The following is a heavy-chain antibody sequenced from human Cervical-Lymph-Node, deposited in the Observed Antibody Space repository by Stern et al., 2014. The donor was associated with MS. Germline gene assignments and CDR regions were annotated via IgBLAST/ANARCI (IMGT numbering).Heavy chain of an antibody. CDR1: GYTFTSYG. CDR2: ISTYDGHK. CDR3: AREGDTTVTTGKNFYHGLDV. D-gene: IGHD4-17*01. V-gene: IGHV1-18*01. Sequence: QVQLVQSGGEVKKPGASVKVSCKASGYTFTSYGINWVRQAPGQGLEWMGWISTYDGHKQSAATFQGRLTMTTDPSTRTAYMELRSLTSDDSAVYYCAREGDTTVTTGKNFYHGLDVWGQGTTVTVSS. J-gene: IGHJ6*02.